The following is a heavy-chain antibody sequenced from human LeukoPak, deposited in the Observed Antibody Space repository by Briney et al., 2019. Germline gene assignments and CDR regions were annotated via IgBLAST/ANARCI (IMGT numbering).Heavy chain of an antibody. V-gene: IGHV3-7*01. Sequence: GGSLRLSCAASGFSFTAYAMSWFRQAPGKGLEWVANIHDDGTVKNYLDSVKGRFTISRDDARNSVSLQLTRLRADDTALYYCARGRGWVDHWGQGTLVTVSS. J-gene: IGHJ4*02. CDR3: ARGRGWVDH. CDR2: IHDDGTVK. CDR1: GFSFTAYA. D-gene: IGHD3-16*01.